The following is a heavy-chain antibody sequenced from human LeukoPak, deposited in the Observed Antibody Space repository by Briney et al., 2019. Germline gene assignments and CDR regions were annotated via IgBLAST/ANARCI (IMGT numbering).Heavy chain of an antibody. CDR2: ISYDGSNK. Sequence: GGSLRRSCAASGFTFSSYAMHWVRQAPGKGLEWVAVISYDGSNKYYADSVKGRFTISRDNSKNTLYLQMNSLRAEDTAVYYCAREREWELPRCFDYWGQGTLVTVSS. CDR3: AREREWELPRCFDY. J-gene: IGHJ4*02. V-gene: IGHV3-30-3*01. D-gene: IGHD1-26*01. CDR1: GFTFSSYA.